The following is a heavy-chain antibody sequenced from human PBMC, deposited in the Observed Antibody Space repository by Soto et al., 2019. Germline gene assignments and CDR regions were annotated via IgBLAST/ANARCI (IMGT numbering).Heavy chain of an antibody. Sequence: GASVKVSCKASGYTFTSYGISWVRHAPGQGLEWMGWISAYNGNTNYAQKLQGRVTMTTDTSTSTAYMELRSLRSDDTAVYYCARDGRYSSSSRGHLTGWGQGTLVTVSS. CDR2: ISAYNGNT. CDR3: ARDGRYSSSSRGHLTG. D-gene: IGHD6-6*01. CDR1: GYTFTSYG. J-gene: IGHJ4*02. V-gene: IGHV1-18*04.